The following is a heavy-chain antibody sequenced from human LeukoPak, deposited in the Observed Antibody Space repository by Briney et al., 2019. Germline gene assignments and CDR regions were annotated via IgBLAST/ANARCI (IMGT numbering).Heavy chain of an antibody. Sequence: SETLFLTCTVSGGSISGYYWSWIRQPAGKRLEWIGRIHTSGSTNYNPSLKSRVTMSVDTSKNQFSLNLSSVTAADTAVYYCARGSTNYYYMDVWGKGTTVTVSS. CDR2: IHTSGST. D-gene: IGHD4-11*01. CDR1: GGSISGYY. J-gene: IGHJ6*03. V-gene: IGHV4-4*07. CDR3: ARGSTNYYYMDV.